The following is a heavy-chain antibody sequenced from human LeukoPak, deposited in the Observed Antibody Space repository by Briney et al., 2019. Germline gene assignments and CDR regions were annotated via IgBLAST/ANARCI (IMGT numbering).Heavy chain of an antibody. J-gene: IGHJ4*02. CDR3: AQDRFVSSGRDDY. V-gene: IGHV3-23*01. Sequence: GGSLRLSCAASGFTFSSYAMSWVRQXXXXXXXXXXGISGSGENTYYVDSVKGRFTISRDNSKNTLYLQMTNLRVEDTAVYFCAQDRFVSSGRDDYWGQGTLVTVSS. D-gene: IGHD6-19*01. CDR2: ISGSGENT. CDR1: GFTFSSYA.